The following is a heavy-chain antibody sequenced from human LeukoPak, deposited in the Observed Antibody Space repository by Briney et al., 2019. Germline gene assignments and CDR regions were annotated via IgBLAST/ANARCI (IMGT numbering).Heavy chain of an antibody. Sequence: RGSLRLSCAPSGFTFSGYEVSWGPQAPGKGGGGGSVIYSGGSTYYPDSVKGRFTISRDNSKNTLYLQMNSLRAEDTAVYYCAREEMTTVVIEDWGQGTLVTVSS. D-gene: IGHD4-23*01. CDR3: AREEMTTVVIED. J-gene: IGHJ4*02. CDR2: IYSGGST. V-gene: IGHV3-66*01. CDR1: GFTFSGYE.